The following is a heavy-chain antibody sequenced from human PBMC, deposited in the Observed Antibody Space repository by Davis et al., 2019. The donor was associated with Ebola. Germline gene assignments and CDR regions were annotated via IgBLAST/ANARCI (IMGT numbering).Heavy chain of an antibody. Sequence: PGGSLRLSCAASGFTFSGYWMTWVRQAPGKGLEWVANIKQDGSEKQYVDSVKGRFTISRDNAKNSLYLQMNSLRAEDTAVYYCAKEAAHCSGGSCLPYYYYYGMDVWGQGTTVTVSS. CDR1: GFTFSGYW. V-gene: IGHV3-7*03. D-gene: IGHD2-15*01. CDR3: AKEAAHCSGGSCLPYYYYYGMDV. CDR2: IKQDGSEK. J-gene: IGHJ6*02.